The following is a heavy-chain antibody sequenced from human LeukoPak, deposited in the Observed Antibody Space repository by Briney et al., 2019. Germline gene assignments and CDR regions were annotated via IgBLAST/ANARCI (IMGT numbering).Heavy chain of an antibody. CDR3: ARDQSLSGSYKLGAFDI. J-gene: IGHJ3*02. D-gene: IGHD1-26*01. V-gene: IGHV4-4*02. CDR1: GGSISSSNW. CDR2: IYHSGST. Sequence: SGTLSLTCAVSGGSISSSNWWSWVRQPPGKGLEWIGEIYHSGSTNYNPSLKSRVTISVDKSKNQFSLKLSSVTAADTAVYYCARDQSLSGSYKLGAFDIWGQGTMVTVSS.